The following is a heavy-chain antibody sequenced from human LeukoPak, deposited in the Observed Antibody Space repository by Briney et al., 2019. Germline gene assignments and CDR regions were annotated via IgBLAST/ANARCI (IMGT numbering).Heavy chain of an antibody. CDR2: INHSGST. CDR1: GGSISSSIYY. V-gene: IGHV4-39*01. Sequence: PSETLSLTCTVSGGSISSSIYYWGWLRQSPGKGLEWIGEINHSGSTNYNPSLKSRVTISVDKSKNQFSLKLSSVTAADTAVYYCARQRRLGYYGSGSYPYFDYWGQGTLVTVSS. D-gene: IGHD3-10*01. CDR3: ARQRRLGYYGSGSYPYFDY. J-gene: IGHJ4*02.